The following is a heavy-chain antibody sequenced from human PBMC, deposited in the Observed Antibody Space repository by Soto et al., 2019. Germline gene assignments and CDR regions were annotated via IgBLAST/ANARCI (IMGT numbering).Heavy chain of an antibody. J-gene: IGHJ4*02. CDR1: GFTFSSYA. CDR3: AREFLHIYYFDY. V-gene: IGHV3-30-3*01. CDR2: ISYDGSNK. D-gene: IGHD4-4*01. Sequence: GGSLRLSCAASGFTFSSYAMHWVRQAPGKGLEWVAVISYDGSNKYYAGSVKGRFTISRDNSKNTLYLQMNSLRAEDTAVYYCAREFLHIYYFDYWGQGTLVTVSS.